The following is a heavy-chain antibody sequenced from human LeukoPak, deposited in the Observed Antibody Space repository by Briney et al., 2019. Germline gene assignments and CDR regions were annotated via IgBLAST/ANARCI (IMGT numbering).Heavy chain of an antibody. CDR3: ARLKCISTTCPSRYVMDV. Sequence: SPSETLSLTCSVSGGSISSYYWSWIRQPPGKGLEYIGYIYYSGSTNYNPSLKSRVTISVDTSKDQFSLNLTSVTAADTAVYYCARLKCISTTCPSRYVMDVWGQGTTVTVSS. J-gene: IGHJ6*02. V-gene: IGHV4-59*01. D-gene: IGHD2-2*01. CDR1: GGSISSYY. CDR2: IYYSGST.